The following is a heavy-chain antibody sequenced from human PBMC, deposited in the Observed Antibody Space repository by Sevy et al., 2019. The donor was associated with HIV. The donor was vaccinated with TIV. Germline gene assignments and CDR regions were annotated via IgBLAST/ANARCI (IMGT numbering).Heavy chain of an antibody. CDR1: GFIFSTYG. D-gene: IGHD1-26*01. V-gene: IGHV3-30*18. J-gene: IGHJ6*02. CDR2: ISYDGSEK. Sequence: GGSLRLSCAASGFIFSTYGRHWVRQAPGKGLEWVAVISYDGSEKYYADSVRGRFTISRDNSKNTLYLQMNSLRVEDTAIYYCAKMQGGSYNYYGMDVWGQGTTVTVSS. CDR3: AKMQGGSYNYYGMDV.